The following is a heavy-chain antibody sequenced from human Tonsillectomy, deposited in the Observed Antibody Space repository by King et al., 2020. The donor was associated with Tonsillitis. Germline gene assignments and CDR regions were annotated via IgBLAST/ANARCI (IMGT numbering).Heavy chain of an antibody. J-gene: IGHJ4*02. D-gene: IGHD1-20*01. CDR3: ARPHSGNWNFFDH. CDR1: GYTFTSYS. V-gene: IGHV1-46*03. Sequence: VQLVESGAEVKKPGASVKVSCKASGYTFTSYSIHWVRQAPGQGLQWMGMINPNGGSTDYAQTFQGRVTMTSDASATTVYMELSSLRSEDTAVYYCARPHSGNWNFFDHWGQGTLVTVSS. CDR2: INPNGGST.